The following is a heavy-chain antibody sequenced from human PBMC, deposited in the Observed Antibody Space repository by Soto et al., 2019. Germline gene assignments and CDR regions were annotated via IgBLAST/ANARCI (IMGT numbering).Heavy chain of an antibody. CDR1: GGSISSYY. CDR3: ARDLVPAAMEGGYYYYYGMDV. CDR2: IYYSGST. Sequence: SETLSLTCTVSGGSISSYYWSWIRQPPGKGLEWIGYIYYSGSTNYNPSLKSRVTISVDTSKNQFSLKLSSVTAADTAVYYCARDLVPAAMEGGYYYYYGMDVWGQGTTVTVS. D-gene: IGHD2-2*01. J-gene: IGHJ6*02. V-gene: IGHV4-59*01.